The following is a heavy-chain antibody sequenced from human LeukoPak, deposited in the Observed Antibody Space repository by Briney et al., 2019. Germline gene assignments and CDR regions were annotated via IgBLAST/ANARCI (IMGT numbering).Heavy chain of an antibody. V-gene: IGHV3-53*01. J-gene: IGHJ6*03. Sequence: GGSLRLSCAASGFTVSSNYVTWVRQAPGKGLEWVSVFYSGGGTYYAHSVKGRFTISRDSSKNTLYLQMNSLRAGDTAVYYCARITRSAGPNYYMDVWGKGTTVTVSS. CDR2: FYSGGGT. CDR3: ARITRSAGPNYYMDV. D-gene: IGHD2-2*01. CDR1: GFTVSSNY.